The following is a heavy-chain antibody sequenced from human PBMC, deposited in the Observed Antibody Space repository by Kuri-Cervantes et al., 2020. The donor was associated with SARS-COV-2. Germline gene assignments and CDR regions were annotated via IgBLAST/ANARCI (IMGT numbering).Heavy chain of an antibody. D-gene: IGHD3-22*01. CDR2: IYQAGST. CDR3: ACLSSGYNDVFDF. Sequence: LRLSCAVSGYSISSGGYSWSWIRQPPGKGLEWIGSIYQAGSTFYNPSLKSRVSISLDRSKNQYSLNLSSVTAADTAVYYCACLSSGYNDVFDFWGQGMLVTVSS. V-gene: IGHV4-30-2*01. CDR1: GYSISSGGYS. J-gene: IGHJ4*02.